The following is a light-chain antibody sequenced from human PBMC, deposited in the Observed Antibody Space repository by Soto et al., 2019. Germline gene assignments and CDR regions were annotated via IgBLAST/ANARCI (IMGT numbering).Light chain of an antibody. J-gene: IGKJ5*01. Sequence: EIVLTQSPSTLSLSPGERATLSCGASQTVSSSYLAWYRQKPGLAPTLLIYDASSRAAGIPDRFSGSGSETDFTLIISRVEPEDFAVYYCQQYASSPITFGQGTRLEI. V-gene: IGKV3D-20*01. CDR1: QTVSSSY. CDR2: DAS. CDR3: QQYASSPIT.